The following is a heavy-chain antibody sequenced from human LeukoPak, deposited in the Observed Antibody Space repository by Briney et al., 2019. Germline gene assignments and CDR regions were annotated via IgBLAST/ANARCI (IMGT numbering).Heavy chain of an antibody. Sequence: ASVKASCKASGYTFTSYAMHWVRQAPGQRLEWMGWISAYNGNTNYAQKLQGRVTMTTDTSTSTAYMELRSLRSDDTAVYYCASTGSGSYSVGYNWFDPWGQGTLVTVSS. CDR1: GYTFTSYA. V-gene: IGHV1-18*01. J-gene: IGHJ5*02. CDR2: ISAYNGNT. D-gene: IGHD3-10*01. CDR3: ASTGSGSYSVGYNWFDP.